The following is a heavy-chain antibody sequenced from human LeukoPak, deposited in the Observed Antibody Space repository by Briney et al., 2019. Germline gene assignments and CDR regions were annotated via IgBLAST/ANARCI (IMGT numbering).Heavy chain of an antibody. CDR3: ARDRPGRYCSTISCYSASPFDP. J-gene: IGHJ5*02. V-gene: IGHV4-4*07. Sequence: SETLSLTCTVSGGSIRTFYWSWIRQPAGKGLEYIGRIYTSGSTNYNPSLKSRVTMSIDTSKNQFSLKLSSVTAADTAVYYCARDRPGRYCSTISCYSASPFDPWGQGTLVTVSS. D-gene: IGHD2-2*02. CDR2: IYTSGST. CDR1: GGSIRTFY.